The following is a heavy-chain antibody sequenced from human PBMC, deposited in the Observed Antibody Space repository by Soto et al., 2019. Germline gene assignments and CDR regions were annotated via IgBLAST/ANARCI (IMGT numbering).Heavy chain of an antibody. V-gene: IGHV1-18*04. J-gene: IGHJ4*02. Sequence: ASVKVSCKASAYTFTSYGISWVRQAPGQGLEWVGWVSAYNGNSNYAQKYEGRVTMTTDTSTSTAYMELSSLRSDDTAVYYCAAEYYYGGSDPRGRIDWGQGTLVTVSS. CDR2: VSAYNGNS. CDR3: AAEYYYGGSDPRGRID. D-gene: IGHD3-22*01. CDR1: AYTFTSYG.